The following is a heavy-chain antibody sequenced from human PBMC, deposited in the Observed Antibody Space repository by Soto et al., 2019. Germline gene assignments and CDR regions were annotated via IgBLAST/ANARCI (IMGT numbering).Heavy chain of an antibody. J-gene: IGHJ6*02. CDR3: ARDKDRLQLGGNYYYILDV. Sequence: VQLEQSGPEVKKPGSSVKVSCKASGGTFSTSALSWVRQAPGQGLEWMGGIMPVFPTPDYAQKYQGRVTXSXDXXTGTAYMELGGLTSDDTAVYYCARDKDRLQLGGNYYYILDVWGQGTAVTVSS. V-gene: IGHV1-69*05. CDR1: GGTFSTSA. CDR2: IMPVFPTP. D-gene: IGHD5-12*01.